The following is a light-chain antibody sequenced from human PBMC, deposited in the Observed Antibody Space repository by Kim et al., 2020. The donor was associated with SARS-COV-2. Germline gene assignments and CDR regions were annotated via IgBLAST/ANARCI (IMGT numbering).Light chain of an antibody. Sequence: QSVTRSCTGNSSDVDGDNYVPWYQVFPGNATRPMIYYVNKRPSGVPDRITASRPGNTASLTFSGLQADDEADYYCCSYAGGYTQVAFGGGTKLTVL. CDR2: YVN. CDR1: SSDVDGDNY. V-gene: IGLV2-11*03. J-gene: IGLJ2*01. CDR3: CSYAGGYTQVA.